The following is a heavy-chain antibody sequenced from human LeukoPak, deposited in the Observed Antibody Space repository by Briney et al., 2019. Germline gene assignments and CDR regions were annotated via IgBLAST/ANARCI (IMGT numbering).Heavy chain of an antibody. CDR2: INPSGGST. D-gene: IGHD1-26*01. Sequence: ASVKVSCKASGYTFTSYYMHWVRQAPGQGLEWMGIINPSGGSTSYAQKFQGRVTMTRDTSTSTVYMELSSLRSEDTAVYYCARDRPAVGATYDAFDIWGQGTMVTVSS. CDR1: GYTFTSYY. CDR3: ARDRPAVGATYDAFDI. J-gene: IGHJ3*02. V-gene: IGHV1-46*01.